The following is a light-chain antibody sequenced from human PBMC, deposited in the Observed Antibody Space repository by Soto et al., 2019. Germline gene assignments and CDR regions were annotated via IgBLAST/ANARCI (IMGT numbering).Light chain of an antibody. CDR1: QSVGSN. CDR2: DAS. CDR3: QQYNNWPMYT. Sequence: EIVMTQSPATLSVSPGERATLSCRASQSVGSNLAWYQQKPGQAPRLVIYDASTRATGIPARFSGSASGTEFSLTNSSLQSEDFAVYFCQQYNNWPMYTFGQGTKLEIE. J-gene: IGKJ2*01. V-gene: IGKV3-15*01.